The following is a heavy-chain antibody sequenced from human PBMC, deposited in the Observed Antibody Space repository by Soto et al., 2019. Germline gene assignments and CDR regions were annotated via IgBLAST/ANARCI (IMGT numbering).Heavy chain of an antibody. Sequence: ASVKVSCKASGYTFTSYGISWVRQAPGQGLEWMGRISAYNGNTNYAQKLQGRVTMTTDTSTSTAYMELRSLRSDDTAVYYCARDAIWDGVVVVAAPEAFDIWGQGTMVTVS. CDR1: GYTFTSYG. CDR2: ISAYNGNT. CDR3: ARDAIWDGVVVVAAPEAFDI. D-gene: IGHD2-15*01. J-gene: IGHJ3*02. V-gene: IGHV1-18*01.